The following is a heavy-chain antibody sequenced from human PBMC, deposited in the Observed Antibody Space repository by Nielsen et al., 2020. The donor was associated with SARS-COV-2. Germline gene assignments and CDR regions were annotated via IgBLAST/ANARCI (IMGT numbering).Heavy chain of an antibody. Sequence: WIRQPPGKGLEWIGEINHSGSTNYNPSLKSRVTISVDTSKNQFSLKLSSVTAADTAVYYCARDTTYYDFWSGPTQDNWFDPWGQGTLVTVSS. CDR2: INHSGST. V-gene: IGHV4-34*01. CDR3: ARDTTYYDFWSGPTQDNWFDP. J-gene: IGHJ5*02. D-gene: IGHD3-3*01.